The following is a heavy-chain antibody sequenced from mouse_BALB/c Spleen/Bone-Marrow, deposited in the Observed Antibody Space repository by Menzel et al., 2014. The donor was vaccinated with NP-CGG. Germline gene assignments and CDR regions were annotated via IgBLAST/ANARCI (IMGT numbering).Heavy chain of an antibody. V-gene: IGHV7-3*02. CDR1: GFTFSDYY. CDR3: ARDRNNDIHWYLDV. J-gene: IGHJ1*01. Sequence: EVMLVESGGGLVQPGGSLRLSCATSGFTFSDYYMSWVRQPPGKALEWLGFIRNKAKGYTTEYIPSVKGRFTISRDNPQSMLYLQMNTLRAEDSATYYCARDRNNDIHWYLDVWGAGTTVTVSS. D-gene: IGHD2-12*01. CDR2: IRNKAKGYTT.